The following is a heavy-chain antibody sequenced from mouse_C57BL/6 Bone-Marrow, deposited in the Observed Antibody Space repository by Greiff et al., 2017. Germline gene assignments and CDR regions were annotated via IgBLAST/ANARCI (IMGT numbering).Heavy chain of an antibody. J-gene: IGHJ4*01. CDR3: ARWGYGYAMDY. V-gene: IGHV1-59*01. CDR2: IDPSDSYT. CDR1: VYTFTSYW. Sequence: LVRPGTSVKLSCKASVYTFTSYWMHWVKQRPGQGLEWIGVIDPSDSYTNYNQKFKGKATLTVDTSSSTAYMQLSSLTSEDSAVYYCARWGYGYAMDYWGQGTSVTVSS. D-gene: IGHD1-1*02.